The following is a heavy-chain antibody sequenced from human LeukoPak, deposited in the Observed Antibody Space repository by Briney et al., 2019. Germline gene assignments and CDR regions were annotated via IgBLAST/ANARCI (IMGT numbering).Heavy chain of an antibody. CDR2: ISYDGSKK. Sequence: GGSLRLSCAASGFTFSNDAMHWVRQAPGKGLEWVALISYDGSKKYYADSVQGRFTVSRDNSKNMLYLQMNSLRAEDTAVFYCARDLGYTSGHPFDYWGQGTLLTVSS. J-gene: IGHJ4*02. V-gene: IGHV3-30*03. CDR1: GFTFSNDA. CDR3: ARDLGYTSGHPFDY. D-gene: IGHD5-18*01.